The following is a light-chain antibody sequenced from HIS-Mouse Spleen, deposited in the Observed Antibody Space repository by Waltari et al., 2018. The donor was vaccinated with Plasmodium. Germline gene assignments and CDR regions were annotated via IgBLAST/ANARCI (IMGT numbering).Light chain of an antibody. CDR3: QQYYSFPQT. V-gene: IGKV1D-8*02. CDR1: QGISSY. Sequence: IWMTQSPSLLSASTGDRVNISCRMSQGISSYFAWYQKKPGKAPALLIYAASTLQSGVPSRFSGSGSGTDFTLTISCLQSEDFATYYCQQYYSFPQTFGQGTKVEIK. CDR2: AAS. J-gene: IGKJ1*01.